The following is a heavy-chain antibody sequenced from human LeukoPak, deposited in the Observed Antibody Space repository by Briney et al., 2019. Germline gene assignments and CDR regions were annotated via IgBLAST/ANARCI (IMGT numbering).Heavy chain of an antibody. CDR2: INRDGNEK. J-gene: IGHJ4*02. CDR1: GFTFSNYW. V-gene: IGHV3-7*04. Sequence: PGGSLRLSCEASGFTFSNYWMTWGRQAPGKGLEWVANINRDGNEKNYVDSLKDRLPISRDNSKNTVYLQMNSLRAEDTAVYYCARGETSSYDYWGQGTLVTVSS. CDR3: ARGETSSYDY. D-gene: IGHD2-2*01.